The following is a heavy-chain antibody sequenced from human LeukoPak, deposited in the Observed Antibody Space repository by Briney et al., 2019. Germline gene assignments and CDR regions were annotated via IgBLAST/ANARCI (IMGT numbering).Heavy chain of an antibody. D-gene: IGHD3-3*01. CDR2: INHSGST. J-gene: IGHJ6*02. V-gene: IGHV4-34*01. CDR1: GGSFSGYY. CDR3: ARGDFYDFWSGTHYYGMGV. Sequence: SETLSLTCAVYGGSFSGYYWSWIRQPPGKGLEWIGEINHSGSTNYNPSLKSRVTISVDTSKNQFSLKLSSVTAADTAVYYCARGDFYDFWSGTHYYGMGVWGQGTTVTVSS.